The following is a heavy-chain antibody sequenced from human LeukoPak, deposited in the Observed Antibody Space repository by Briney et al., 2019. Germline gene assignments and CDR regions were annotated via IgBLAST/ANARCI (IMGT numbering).Heavy chain of an antibody. J-gene: IGHJ4*02. Sequence: SETLSLTCSVSGGSITSYYWSWIRQPPGKGLEWIGYIYYSGSTNYNPSLKSRVTISVDTSKNQFSLKLSSVTAADTAVYYCARGLSSSGWYFDYWGQGTLVTVSS. D-gene: IGHD6-19*01. CDR3: ARGLSSSGWYFDY. CDR2: IYYSGST. CDR1: GGSITSYY. V-gene: IGHV4-59*01.